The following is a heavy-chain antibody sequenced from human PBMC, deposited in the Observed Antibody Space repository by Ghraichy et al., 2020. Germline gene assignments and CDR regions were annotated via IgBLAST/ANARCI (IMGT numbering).Heavy chain of an antibody. D-gene: IGHD3-16*01. J-gene: IGHJ4*02. CDR1: GGSISSSIW. Sequence: SETLSLTCAVSGGSISSSIWWSWVRQPPGKGLEWIGEIYHSGSTNYNPSLKSRVTISIDKSRNQFSLKLSSVTAADTAVYYCARKLYDYRQIDYWGQGTLVTVSS. V-gene: IGHV4-4*02. CDR2: IYHSGST. CDR3: ARKLYDYRQIDY.